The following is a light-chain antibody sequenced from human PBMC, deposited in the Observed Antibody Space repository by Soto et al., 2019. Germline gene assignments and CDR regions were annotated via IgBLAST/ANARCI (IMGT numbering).Light chain of an antibody. CDR2: DAS. J-gene: IGKJ4*01. V-gene: IGKV3-11*01. CDR1: QSVNVH. Sequence: VLTQSPATLSLSPGERATLSCRASQSVNVHLAWYQQRPVQAPRLLIYDASNRAAGIPARFSGSGSGTDFTLTISSLEPEDFAVYYCQQRQNWPPLTFGGGSVVEMK. CDR3: QQRQNWPPLT.